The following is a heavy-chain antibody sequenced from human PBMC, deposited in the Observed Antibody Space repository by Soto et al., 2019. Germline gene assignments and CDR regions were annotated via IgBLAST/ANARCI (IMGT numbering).Heavy chain of an antibody. V-gene: IGHV3-33*01. CDR3: ARDARNYYGSGRYYYYYGMDV. CDR1: GFTFSSYG. Sequence: GGSLRLSCAAPGFTFSSYGMHWVRQAPGKGLEWVAVIWYDGSNKYYADSVKGRFTISRDNSKNTLYLQMNSLRAEDTAVYYCARDARNYYGSGRYYYYYGMDVWGQGTTVTVSS. D-gene: IGHD3-10*01. CDR2: IWYDGSNK. J-gene: IGHJ6*02.